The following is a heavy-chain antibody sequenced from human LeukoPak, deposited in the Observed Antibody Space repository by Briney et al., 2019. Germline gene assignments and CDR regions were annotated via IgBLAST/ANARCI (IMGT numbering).Heavy chain of an antibody. J-gene: IGHJ6*03. CDR2: ISAYNGNT. CDR3: ARRLDRYYYYYMDV. V-gene: IGHV1-18*01. D-gene: IGHD3-9*01. Sequence: ASVKVSCKASGYTFTSYGISWVRQAPGQGLEWMGWISAYNGNTSYAQKLQGRVTMTTDTSTSTAYMELRSLRSDDTAVYYCARRLDRYYYYYMDVWGKGTTVTISS. CDR1: GYTFTSYG.